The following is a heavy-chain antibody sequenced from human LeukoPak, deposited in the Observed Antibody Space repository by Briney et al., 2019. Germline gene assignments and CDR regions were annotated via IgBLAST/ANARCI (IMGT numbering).Heavy chain of an antibody. Sequence: GGSLRLSCAASGFTFSSYSMNWVRQAPGKGLGWLSYISGSSGTIYYADSVKGRFTISRDNAKNSLYLQMNSLRDEDTAVYYCARVSYYYDSSGYYVDAFDIWGQGTMVTVSS. CDR1: GFTFSSYS. D-gene: IGHD3-22*01. CDR2: ISGSSGTI. J-gene: IGHJ3*02. V-gene: IGHV3-48*02. CDR3: ARVSYYYDSSGYYVDAFDI.